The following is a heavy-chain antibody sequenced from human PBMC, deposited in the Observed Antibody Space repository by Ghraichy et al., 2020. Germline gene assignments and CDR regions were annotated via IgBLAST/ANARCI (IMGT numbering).Heavy chain of an antibody. CDR3: ARGPRITQVGVAGTTYYYYGMDV. Sequence: SETLSLTCAVYGGCFSGYYWSWIRQPPGKGLEWIGEINHSGSTNYNPSLKSRVTISVDTSKNQFSLKLSSVTAADTAVYYCARGPRITQVGVAGTTYYYYGMDVWGQGTTVTVSS. D-gene: IGHD6-19*01. J-gene: IGHJ6*02. V-gene: IGHV4-34*01. CDR2: INHSGST. CDR1: GGCFSGYY.